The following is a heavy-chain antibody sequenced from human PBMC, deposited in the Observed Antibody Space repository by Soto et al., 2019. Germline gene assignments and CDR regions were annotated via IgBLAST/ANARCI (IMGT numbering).Heavy chain of an antibody. CDR1: VYSFTSYW. CDR2: IDPSDSYT. J-gene: IGHJ6*02. Sequence: PGKSLKVSCKVSVYSFTSYWISWVRQMPGKGLEWMGRIDPSDSYTNYIPSFQGHVTISADKSISTAYLQWSSLKASDTAMYYCARALKDRNYYYGMDXWGQGTSVPVS. CDR3: ARALKDRNYYYGMDX. V-gene: IGHV5-10-1*01.